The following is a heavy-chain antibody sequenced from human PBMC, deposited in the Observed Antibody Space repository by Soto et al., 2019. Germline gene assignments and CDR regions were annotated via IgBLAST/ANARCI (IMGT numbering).Heavy chain of an antibody. CDR1: GFTFSDYY. J-gene: IGHJ4*02. CDR3: GRNLAFGGGIDN. CDR2: ISSSSGHT. Sequence: VQLVESGGGLVKPGGSLKLSCAASGFTFSDYYMSWIRQAPGKGLEWVSYISSSSGHTDYADSVKGRFTISRDNAKNSRYLKMHRLRAEDTAVYYRGRNLAFGGGIDNWGQGTRVTVSS. V-gene: IGHV3-11*06. D-gene: IGHD3-16*01.